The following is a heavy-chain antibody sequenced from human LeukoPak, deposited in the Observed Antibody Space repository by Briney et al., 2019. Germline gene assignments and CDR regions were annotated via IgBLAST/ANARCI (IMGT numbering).Heavy chain of an antibody. CDR1: GFTFSSYG. V-gene: IGHV3-33*01. CDR3: ARDRPPARERWLQSLFDY. CDR2: ILSDGSKE. J-gene: IGHJ4*02. Sequence: RPGGSLRLSCAASGFTFSSYGMHWVRQAPGKGLEWVAVILSDGSKEFYTDSVKGRFTISRDNSKNTLYLQMNSLRAEDTAVYYCARDRPPARERWLQSLFDYWGQGTLVTVSS. D-gene: IGHD5-24*01.